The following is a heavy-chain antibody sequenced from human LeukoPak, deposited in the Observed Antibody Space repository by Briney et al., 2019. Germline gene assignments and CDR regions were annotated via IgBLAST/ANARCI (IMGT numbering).Heavy chain of an antibody. D-gene: IGHD3-10*01. Sequence: PGGSLRLSCAASGFTFSSYWMSWVRQAPGKGLEWVANIKQDGSEKYYVDSVKGRFTISRDNAKNSLYLQMNSLRAEDTALYYCAKDHYYGSGSLLSVFDYWGQGTLVTVSS. CDR3: AKDHYYGSGSLLSVFDY. V-gene: IGHV3-7*03. CDR2: IKQDGSEK. CDR1: GFTFSSYW. J-gene: IGHJ4*02.